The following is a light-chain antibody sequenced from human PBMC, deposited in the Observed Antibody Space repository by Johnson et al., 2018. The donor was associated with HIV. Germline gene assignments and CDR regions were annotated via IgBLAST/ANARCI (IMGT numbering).Light chain of an antibody. V-gene: IGLV1-51*02. Sequence: QSVLTQPPSVSAAPGQKVTISCSGSSSNIGNNDVSWYQHLPGTAPKLLIYESNKRPSGIPDRFSGSKSGTSATLGITGLQTGDEADYYCGTWDGSLSVYVFGTWTNVTVL. CDR1: SSNIGNND. J-gene: IGLJ1*01. CDR3: GTWDGSLSVYV. CDR2: ESN.